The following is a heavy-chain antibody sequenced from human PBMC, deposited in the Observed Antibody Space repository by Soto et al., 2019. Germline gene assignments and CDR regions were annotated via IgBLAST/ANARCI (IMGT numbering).Heavy chain of an antibody. V-gene: IGHV2-5*02. CDR1: GFSLIDSGVA. CDR2: VYWDDDK. J-gene: IGHJ4*02. Sequence: QITLKESGPTLVKPTQTLTLTCSTSGFSLIDSGVAVGWIRQPPGKALDWLALVYWDDDKRYSPSLRTRLTIPRDTSKNQVVLTMTNIDPVDTATYYCVHTYADHAGYYFDFWGQGTLVTVSS. CDR3: VHTYADHAGYYFDF.